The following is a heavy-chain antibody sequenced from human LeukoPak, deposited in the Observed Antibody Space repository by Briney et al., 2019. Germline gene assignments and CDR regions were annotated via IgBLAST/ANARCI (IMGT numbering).Heavy chain of an antibody. J-gene: IGHJ4*02. V-gene: IGHV3-23*01. Sequence: PGGSLRLSCAASGFTFSSYATSWVRQAPGEGLEWVSAISGSGGSTYYADSVKGRFTISRDNSKNTLYLQMNSLRAEDTAVYYCAKSYYDSSGYYHFDYWGQGTLVTVSS. D-gene: IGHD3-22*01. CDR2: ISGSGGST. CDR3: AKSYYDSSGYYHFDY. CDR1: GFTFSSYA.